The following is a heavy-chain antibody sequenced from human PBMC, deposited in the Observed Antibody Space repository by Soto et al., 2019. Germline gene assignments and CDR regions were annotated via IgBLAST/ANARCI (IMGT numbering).Heavy chain of an antibody. CDR3: AKGALVVVAATRIDY. Sequence: QVQLVESGGGVVQPGRSLRLSCAASGFTFSSYGMHWVRQAPGKGLEWVAVISYDGSNKYHADSVKGRFTISRDNSKNTLYLQMNSLRAEDTAVYYCAKGALVVVAATRIDYWGQGTLVTVSS. D-gene: IGHD2-15*01. V-gene: IGHV3-30*18. CDR2: ISYDGSNK. J-gene: IGHJ4*02. CDR1: GFTFSSYG.